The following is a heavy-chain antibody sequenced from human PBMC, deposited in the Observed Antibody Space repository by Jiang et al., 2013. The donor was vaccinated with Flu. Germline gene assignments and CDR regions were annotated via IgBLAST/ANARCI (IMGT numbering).Heavy chain of an antibody. Sequence: VQLLESGGGVVQPGRSLRLSCAASGFTFSSYGMHWVRQAPGKGLEWVAVISYDGSNKYCADSVKGRFTISRDNSKNTLYLQMNSLRAEDTAVYYCAKADRGDCSGGSCYFDYWGQGTLVTVSS. J-gene: IGHJ4*02. CDR2: ISYDGSNK. CDR1: GFTFSSYG. V-gene: IGHV3-30*18. CDR3: AKADRGDCSGGSCYFDY. D-gene: IGHD2-15*01.